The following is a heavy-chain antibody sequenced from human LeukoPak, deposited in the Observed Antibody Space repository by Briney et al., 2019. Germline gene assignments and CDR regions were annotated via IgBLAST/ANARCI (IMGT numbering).Heavy chain of an antibody. D-gene: IGHD3-3*01. Sequence: GGSLRFSCAASGFTFSSYTMSWVRQAPGKGLEWVSSISSTSNYINYADSVKGRFTISRDNAKSSLYLQMNSLRVEDTAVYFCARTLFGAYNWFDPWGQGALVTVSS. CDR2: ISSTSNYI. J-gene: IGHJ5*02. CDR1: GFTFSSYT. V-gene: IGHV3-21*06. CDR3: ARTLFGAYNWFDP.